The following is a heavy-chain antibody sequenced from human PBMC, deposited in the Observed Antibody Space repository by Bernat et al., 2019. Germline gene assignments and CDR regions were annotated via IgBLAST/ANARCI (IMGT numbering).Heavy chain of an antibody. Sequence: QVQLVESGGGVVQPGRSLRLSCAASGFTFSSYALHWVRQAPGKGLEWVAVMSYDGSHEYYADSVKGRFTISRDNSKNTLYLQMNSLRAEDTAVYYCARDGRVAGISWYFDLWGRGTLVTVSS. CDR1: GFTFSSYA. D-gene: IGHD6-19*01. CDR3: ARDGRVAGISWYFDL. V-gene: IGHV3-30*01. CDR2: MSYDGSHE. J-gene: IGHJ2*01.